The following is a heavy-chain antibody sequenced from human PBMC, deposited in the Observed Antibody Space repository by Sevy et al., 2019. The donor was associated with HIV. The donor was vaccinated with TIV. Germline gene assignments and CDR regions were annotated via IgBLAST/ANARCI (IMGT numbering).Heavy chain of an antibody. D-gene: IGHD3-22*01. Sequence: GGSLRLSCEVSGLSVTNNGMHWVRQAPGKGLEWVAVISYDGINKYYGDSVKGRFTISRDNSKNTLYLQMNNVRVEDTAVYYCARGGYYYDNAAYYALDSWGQGTLVTVSS. CDR3: ARGGYYYDNAAYYALDS. CDR2: ISYDGINK. V-gene: IGHV3-30*03. CDR1: GLSVTNNG. J-gene: IGHJ4*02.